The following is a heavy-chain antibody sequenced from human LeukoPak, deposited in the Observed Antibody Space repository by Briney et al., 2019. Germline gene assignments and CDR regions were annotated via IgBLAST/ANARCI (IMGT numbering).Heavy chain of an antibody. Sequence: SVKVSCKASGGTFSSYAISWVRQAPGQGLEWMGGIIPIFGTANYAQKFKGRVTITADESTSTAYMELSTLRSEDTAVYSCASKPFKGLWYLDHWGQGTLVTVSS. CDR2: IIPIFGTA. J-gene: IGHJ5*02. CDR3: ASKPFKGLWYLDH. D-gene: IGHD1-14*01. V-gene: IGHV1-69*13. CDR1: GGTFSSYA.